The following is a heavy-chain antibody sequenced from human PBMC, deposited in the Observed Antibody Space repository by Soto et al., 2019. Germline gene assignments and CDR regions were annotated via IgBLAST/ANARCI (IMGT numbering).Heavy chain of an antibody. CDR1: GGSITSSSYY. CDR2: IYYSGST. CDR3: ARSAYCGGDCYGNYNWFDP. D-gene: IGHD2-21*02. Sequence: QLQLQESGPGLVKPSETLSLTCTVSGGSITSSSYYWGWIRQPPGKGLEWIGNIYYSGSTYYTPSLKSRVTMSVDTSKNQFCLKLSPVTAADTAVYYCARSAYCGGDCYGNYNWFDPWGQGTLVTVSS. J-gene: IGHJ5*02. V-gene: IGHV4-39*01.